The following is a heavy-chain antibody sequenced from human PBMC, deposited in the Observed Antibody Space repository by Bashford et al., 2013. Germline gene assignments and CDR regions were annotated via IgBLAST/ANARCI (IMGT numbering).Heavy chain of an antibody. Sequence: SETLSLTCTVSGGSISSYYWSWIRQSAGKGLEWIGRIYSGGSTNYNPSLKSRVTMSVDTSKNQFSLKLTSVTAADTAVYYCARDRAGQLLPNWFDPWGQGTLVTVSS. V-gene: IGHV4-4*07. CDR2: IYSGGST. CDR1: GGSISSYY. D-gene: IGHD2-21*01. J-gene: IGHJ5*02. CDR3: ARDRAGQLLPNWFDP.